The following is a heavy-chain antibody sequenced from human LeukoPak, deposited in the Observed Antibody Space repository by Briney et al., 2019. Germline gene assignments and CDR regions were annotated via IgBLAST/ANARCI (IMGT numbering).Heavy chain of an antibody. D-gene: IGHD6-19*01. CDR2: INPNSGGT. V-gene: IGHV1-2*02. J-gene: IGHJ4*02. Sequence: ASVKVSCKASGYTFTGYYMHWVRQAPGQGLEWMGWINPNSGGTNYAQKFQGRVTMTRDTSISTAYMELSRLRSDDTAVYYCARGVGSGWYETFDYWGQGTLVTVSS. CDR3: ARGVGSGWYETFDY. CDR1: GYTFTGYY.